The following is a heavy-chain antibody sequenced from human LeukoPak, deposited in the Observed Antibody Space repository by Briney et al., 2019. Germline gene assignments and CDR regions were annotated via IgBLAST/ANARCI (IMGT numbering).Heavy chain of an antibody. Sequence: GGSLRLSCPASGFTFSTYSMNWVRQAPGKGLQWISYISGSSSTIYYADSVKGRFTISRDNAKNSLYLQMNSLRAEDTAVYYCARGSPYFYDTNGYYYAFDFWGQGTMVTVSS. D-gene: IGHD3-22*01. CDR3: ARGSPYFYDTNGYYYAFDF. CDR1: GFTFSTYS. J-gene: IGHJ3*01. CDR2: ISGSSSTI. V-gene: IGHV3-48*01.